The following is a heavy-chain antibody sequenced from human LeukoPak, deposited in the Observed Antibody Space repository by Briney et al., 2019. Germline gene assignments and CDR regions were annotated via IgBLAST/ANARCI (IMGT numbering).Heavy chain of an antibody. CDR3: AKSVKGDGYNYGDAFDI. J-gene: IGHJ3*02. CDR1: GFKFDNFA. D-gene: IGHD5-24*01. Sequence: GGSLRLSCAASGFKFDNFAMHWVRQAPGKGLEWVSGISWNSGSIGYADSVKGRFTISRDNAKNSLYLQMNSLRAEDMALYYCAKSVKGDGYNYGDAFDIWGQGTMVTVSS. CDR2: ISWNSGSI. V-gene: IGHV3-9*03.